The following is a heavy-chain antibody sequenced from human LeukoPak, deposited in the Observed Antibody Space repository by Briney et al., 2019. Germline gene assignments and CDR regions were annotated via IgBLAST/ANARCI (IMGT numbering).Heavy chain of an antibody. CDR1: GYTFTSYD. D-gene: IGHD2-15*01. J-gene: IGHJ4*02. CDR2: MNPNSGNT. Sequence: GASVKVSCKASGYTFTSYDINWVRQATGQGLEWMGWMNPNSGNTGYAQKFQGRVTITRNTSISTAYMELSSLRSEDTAVYYCARGQGGSYLRRIDYWGQGTLVTVSS. CDR3: ARGQGGSYLRRIDY. V-gene: IGHV1-8*03.